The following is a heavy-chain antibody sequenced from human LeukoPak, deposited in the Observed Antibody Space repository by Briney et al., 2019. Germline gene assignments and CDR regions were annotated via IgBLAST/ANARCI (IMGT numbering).Heavy chain of an antibody. CDR2: IYPGDSET. V-gene: IGHV5-51*01. CDR3: ARLEWELLAYYYYMDV. D-gene: IGHD1-26*01. J-gene: IGHJ6*03. Sequence: PGAPLNISCKGSGYSFTSYWIGWVRQMPGKGLGWMGIIYPGDSETRYSPSFQGQVTISADKSISTAHRQWSSLKASDTAMYCCARLEWELLAYYYYMDVWGKGTPVTVSS. CDR1: GYSFTSYW.